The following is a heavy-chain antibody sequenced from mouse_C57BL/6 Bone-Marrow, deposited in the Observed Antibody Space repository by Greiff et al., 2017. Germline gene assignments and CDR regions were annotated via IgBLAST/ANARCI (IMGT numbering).Heavy chain of an antibody. D-gene: IGHD2-5*01. Sequence: QVQLKQSGAELAKPGASVKLSCKASGYTFTSYWMHWVQQRPGQGLEWIGYINPSSGYTKYNQKFKDQATLTADKSSSTAYMQLSSLTYEDSAVYYCAGEGYYSNQPYFDYWGQGTTLTVSS. CDR2: INPSSGYT. V-gene: IGHV1-7*01. J-gene: IGHJ2*01. CDR1: GYTFTSYW. CDR3: AGEGYYSNQPYFDY.